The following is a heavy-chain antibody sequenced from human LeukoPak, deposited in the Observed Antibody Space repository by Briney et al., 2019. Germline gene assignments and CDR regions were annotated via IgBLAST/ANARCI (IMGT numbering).Heavy chain of an antibody. CDR2: IGDDGCTT. CDR1: GFTFRRYW. Sequence: PGGSLRLSCAASGFTFRRYWMHWVRQAPGKGLVWVSRIGDDGCTTVYADSVKGRFTISRDNAKNTLYLQMNSLRGEDTAVYYCARASRGNWFDPWGQGTLVTVSS. V-gene: IGHV3-74*01. D-gene: IGHD3-10*01. J-gene: IGHJ5*02. CDR3: ARASRGNWFDP.